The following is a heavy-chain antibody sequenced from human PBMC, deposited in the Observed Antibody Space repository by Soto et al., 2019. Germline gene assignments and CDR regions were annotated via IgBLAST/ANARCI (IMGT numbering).Heavy chain of an antibody. Sequence: SETLSLTCTVSGGSISSSSYYWGWIRQPPGKGLEWIGSIYYSGSTYYNPSLKSRVTISVDTSKNQFSLKLSSVTAADTAVYYCARLPMTTVTTGALDLWGQGTMVNVSS. V-gene: IGHV4-39*01. J-gene: IGHJ3*01. D-gene: IGHD4-17*01. CDR2: IYYSGST. CDR3: ARLPMTTVTTGALDL. CDR1: GGSISSSSYY.